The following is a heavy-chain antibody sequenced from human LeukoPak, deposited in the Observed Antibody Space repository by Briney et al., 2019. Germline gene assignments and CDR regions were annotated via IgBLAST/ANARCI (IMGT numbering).Heavy chain of an antibody. D-gene: IGHD6-19*01. V-gene: IGHV3-23*01. Sequence: GGSLRLSCAASGFTFSSYAMSWVRQAPGKGLEWVSDISGSGGSTYYADSVKGRFTISRDNSKNTLYLQMNSLRAEDTAVYYCAKAQRIAVAVRYFDYWGQGTLVTVSS. CDR3: AKAQRIAVAVRYFDY. CDR1: GFTFSSYA. CDR2: ISGSGGST. J-gene: IGHJ4*02.